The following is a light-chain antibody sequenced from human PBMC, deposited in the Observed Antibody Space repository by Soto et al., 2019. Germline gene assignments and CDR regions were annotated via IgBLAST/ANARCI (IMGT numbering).Light chain of an antibody. Sequence: DSQMTQSPSTLSASVGDRVTITCRASQSISSWLAWYQQKPGKAPKRLIYKASILESGVPSRFSGSGAGTEFTLTISSLQPDDFATYSCQQYNSYWYTFGQGTKLEIK. CDR3: QQYNSYWYT. CDR1: QSISSW. J-gene: IGKJ2*01. CDR2: KAS. V-gene: IGKV1-5*03.